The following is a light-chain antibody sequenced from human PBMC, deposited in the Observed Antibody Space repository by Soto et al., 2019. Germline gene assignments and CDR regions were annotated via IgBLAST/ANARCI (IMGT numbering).Light chain of an antibody. Sequence: DVVMTQTPFSLSVSAGQRASISCQSSQSLMHITGETFLFWYLQKPGQSPQLLIYEVSTRVSGVPDRFSGSGSGTDFTLEISRVETDDVGIYYCMQSTQLPPTFGQGTRLEIK. CDR2: EVS. V-gene: IGKV2D-29*02. CDR3: MQSTQLPPT. CDR1: QSLMHITGETF. J-gene: IGKJ5*01.